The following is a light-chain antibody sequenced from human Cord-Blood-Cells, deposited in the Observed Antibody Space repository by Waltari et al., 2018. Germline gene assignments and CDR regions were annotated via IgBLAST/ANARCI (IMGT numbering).Light chain of an antibody. Sequence: QSALTQPASVSGSPGQSITISCTGTSSDVGGYNYVSWDQQPPGKAPKPMIYDVSNRASGFSNRFSGSKSGNTASRTISGLQAEDGADYYCSSYTSSSTWVFGGGTKLTVL. CDR3: SSYTSSSTWV. V-gene: IGLV2-14*03. CDR2: DVS. CDR1: SSDVGGYNY. J-gene: IGLJ3*02.